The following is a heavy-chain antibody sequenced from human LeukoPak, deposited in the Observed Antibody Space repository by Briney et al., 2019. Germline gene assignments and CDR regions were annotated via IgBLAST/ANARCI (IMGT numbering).Heavy chain of an antibody. CDR3: AGPSSSGVGY. J-gene: IGHJ4*02. CDR2: IRFDGTNK. V-gene: IGHV3-30*02. CDR1: GFNFSTFG. D-gene: IGHD6-6*01. Sequence: GGSLRLSCAASGFNFSTFGMHWVRQAPGKGLEWVAFIRFDGTNKYYADSVKGRLTISRDNSKNTLYLQMNSLRVEDTGVYYCAGPSSSGVGYWGQGTLVTVSS.